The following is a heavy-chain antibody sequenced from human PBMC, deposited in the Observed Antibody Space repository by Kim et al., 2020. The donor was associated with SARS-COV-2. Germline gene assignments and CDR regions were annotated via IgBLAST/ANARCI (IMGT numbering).Heavy chain of an antibody. J-gene: IGHJ5*02. CDR2: INAGNGNT. CDR1: GYTFTSYA. Sequence: ASVKVSCKASGYTFTSYAMHWVRQAPGQRLEWMGWINAGNGNTKYSQKFQGRVTITRDTSASTAYMELSSLRSEDTAVYYCARGITMVRGFDPWGQGTLVTVSS. D-gene: IGHD3-10*01. V-gene: IGHV1-3*01. CDR3: ARGITMVRGFDP.